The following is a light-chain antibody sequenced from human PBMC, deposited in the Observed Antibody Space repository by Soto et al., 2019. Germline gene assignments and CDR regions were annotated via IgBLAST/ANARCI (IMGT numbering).Light chain of an antibody. J-gene: IGLJ2*01. V-gene: IGLV2-14*01. Sequence: QSALTQPASVSGSPGQSITISCTGTSSDVGGYNYVSWYQQHPGKAPKLMIYAVSNRPSGVSNRFSVSKSGNTASLTIFGLQAEDDADYYCSAYTSSSTLVVFGGGTKLTVL. CDR2: AVS. CDR1: SSDVGGYNY. CDR3: SAYTSSSTLVV.